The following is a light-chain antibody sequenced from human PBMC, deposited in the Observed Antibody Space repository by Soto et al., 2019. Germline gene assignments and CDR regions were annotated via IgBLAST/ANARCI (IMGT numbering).Light chain of an antibody. Sequence: DFQMTQSPSSLSASVGDRVTITCRASQGINNYLAWYQQKPGKVPKLLIYGASSLQSGVTSRFSGSGSGTDFTLTIRNLQPEDVATYYCQQHNGAPFTFGPGTKVDIK. CDR2: GAS. J-gene: IGKJ3*01. CDR1: QGINNY. V-gene: IGKV1-27*01. CDR3: QQHNGAPFT.